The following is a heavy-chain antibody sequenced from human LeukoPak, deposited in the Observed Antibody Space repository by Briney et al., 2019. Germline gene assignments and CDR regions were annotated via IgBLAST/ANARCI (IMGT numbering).Heavy chain of an antibody. Sequence: GRSLRLSCAASGFTFSSYGLHWVRQAPGKGLKWVSAISGSGGSTYYADSVKGRFTISRDNSKNTLYLQMNSLRAEDTAVYYCAKDRKASSPWFDPWGQGTLVTVSS. CDR1: GFTFSSYG. CDR3: AKDRKASSPWFDP. CDR2: ISGSGGST. D-gene: IGHD6-6*01. J-gene: IGHJ5*02. V-gene: IGHV3-23*01.